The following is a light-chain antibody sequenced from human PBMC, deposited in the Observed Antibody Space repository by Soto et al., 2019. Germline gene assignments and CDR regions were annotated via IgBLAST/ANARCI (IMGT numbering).Light chain of an antibody. J-gene: IGLJ2*01. V-gene: IGLV1-44*01. CDR1: SSNIESNT. Sequence: QSVLTQPPSASGTPGQRVTISCSGTSSNIESNTVSWYQQLPGTAPKLLIYNNSQRPSGVPDRFSGSKSGTSASLAISGLQSDDEADYYCAAWDDSLNGVVFGGGTKVTVL. CDR3: AAWDDSLNGVV. CDR2: NNS.